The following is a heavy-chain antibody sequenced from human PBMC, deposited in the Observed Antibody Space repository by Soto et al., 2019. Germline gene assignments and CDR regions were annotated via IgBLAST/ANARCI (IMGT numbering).Heavy chain of an antibody. CDR1: GFTFSSYW. Sequence: GGSLRLSCAASGFTFSSYWMHWVRQAPGKGLVWVSRINSDGSSTSYADSVKGRFTISRDNAKNTLYLQMNSLRAEDTAVYYCARAERGGAFDYWGQGTLVTVSS. V-gene: IGHV3-74*01. J-gene: IGHJ4*02. CDR3: ARAERGGAFDY. CDR2: INSDGSST.